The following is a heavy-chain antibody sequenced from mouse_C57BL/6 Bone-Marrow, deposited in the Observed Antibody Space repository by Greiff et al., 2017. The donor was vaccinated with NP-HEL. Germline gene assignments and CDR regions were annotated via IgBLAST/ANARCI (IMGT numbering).Heavy chain of an antibody. CDR2: IRNKANNNAT. CDR1: GFTFSDAW. V-gene: IGHV6-6*01. Sequence: EVKLVESGGGLVQPGGSMKLSCAASGFTFSDAWMDWVRQSPGKGLEWVGEIRNKANNNATYYAVSGKGRFTISRDESKRSVDLKMNSLRAEDAGIYYCTDAYAMDYWGQGTSVTVSS. CDR3: TDAYAMDY. J-gene: IGHJ4*01.